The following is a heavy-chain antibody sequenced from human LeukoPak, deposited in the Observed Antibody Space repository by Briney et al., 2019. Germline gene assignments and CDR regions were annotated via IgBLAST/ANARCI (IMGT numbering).Heavy chain of an antibody. CDR3: TTGITMVRGVIHLIDY. D-gene: IGHD3-10*01. CDR2: IKSKTDGGTT. Sequence: ARSLRLSSAASGFTFSNAWMSWVRQAPGKGLEWDGRIKSKTDGGTTDYAAPVKGRFTISRDDSKNTLYLQMNSLKTEDTAVYYCTTGITMVRGVIHLIDYWGQGTLVTVSS. V-gene: IGHV3-15*01. CDR1: GFTFSNAW. J-gene: IGHJ4*02.